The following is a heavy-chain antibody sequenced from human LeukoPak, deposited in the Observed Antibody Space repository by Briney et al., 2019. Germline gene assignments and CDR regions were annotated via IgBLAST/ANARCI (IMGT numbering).Heavy chain of an antibody. CDR3: ARGPQGYNSSAYYFDY. V-gene: IGHV3-64*01. CDR2: VSDSGGST. Sequence: GGSLRLSCVASGFTFSTYAMHWVRQAPGKGLDYVSAVSDSGGSTYYANSVKGRFTISRDNSKNTLYLQMGSLRPEDMAVYYCARGPQGYNSSAYYFDYLGEGGLVTVRS. CDR1: GFTFSTYA. J-gene: IGHJ4*02. D-gene: IGHD6-13*01.